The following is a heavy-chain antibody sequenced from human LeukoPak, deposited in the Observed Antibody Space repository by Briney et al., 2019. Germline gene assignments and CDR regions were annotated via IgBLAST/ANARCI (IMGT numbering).Heavy chain of an antibody. J-gene: IGHJ4*02. D-gene: IGHD3-10*01. CDR1: GFTFSSYG. CDR2: ISGSADNT. Sequence: GGSLRLSCAASGFTFSSYGMSWVRQAPGKGLEWVSSISGSADNTYYADSVKGRFTISRDNSKNTLYLQMNSLRAEDTAVYYCAKDPYGGYWGQGTLVTVSS. CDR3: AKDPYGGY. V-gene: IGHV3-23*01.